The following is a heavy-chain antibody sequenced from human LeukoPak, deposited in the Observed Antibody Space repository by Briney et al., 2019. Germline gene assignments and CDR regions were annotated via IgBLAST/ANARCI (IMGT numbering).Heavy chain of an antibody. CDR2: IIPIFGTA. J-gene: IGHJ4*02. Sequence: GASVKVSCKASGYTFTSYGISWVRQAPGQGLEWMGGIIPIFGTANYAQKFQGRVTITADESTSTAYMELSSLRSEDTAVYYCARDEAGDDFWSGYYVFDYWGQGTLVTVSS. D-gene: IGHD3-3*01. V-gene: IGHV1-69*13. CDR1: GYTFTSYG. CDR3: ARDEAGDDFWSGYYVFDY.